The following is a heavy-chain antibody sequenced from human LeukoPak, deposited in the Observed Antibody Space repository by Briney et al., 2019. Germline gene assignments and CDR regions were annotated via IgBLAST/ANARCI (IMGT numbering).Heavy chain of an antibody. D-gene: IGHD3-10*01. CDR3: ARGQYGSGIAY. J-gene: IGHJ4*02. CDR2: ISSSGRT. CDR1: GGSISSGDYC. Sequence: SETLSLTCTVSGGSISSGDYCWRWLRQPPGKGLEWIGYISSSGRTYYKPSLKSRFTVSMYTSNNQFSLKVSSVTAADTAVFYCARGQYGSGIAYWGQGTLVTVSS. V-gene: IGHV4-30-4*01.